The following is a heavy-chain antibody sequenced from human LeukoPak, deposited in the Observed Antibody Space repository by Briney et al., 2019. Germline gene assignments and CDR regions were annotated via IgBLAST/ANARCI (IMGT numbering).Heavy chain of an antibody. CDR1: GFTFSSYE. J-gene: IGHJ4*02. V-gene: IGHV3-48*03. CDR2: ISSSGSTI. D-gene: IGHD2-15*01. Sequence: GGSLRLSCAASGFTFSSYEMNWVRQAPGKGLEWVSYISSSGSTIYYADSVKGRFTISRDNAKNSLYLQMNSLRAEDTAVYYCARDGVQCSGGSCYGTLDYWGQGTLVTVSS. CDR3: ARDGVQCSGGSCYGTLDY.